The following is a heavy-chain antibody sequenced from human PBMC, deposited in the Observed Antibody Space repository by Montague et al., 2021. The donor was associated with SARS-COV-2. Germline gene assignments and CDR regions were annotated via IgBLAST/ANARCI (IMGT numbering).Heavy chain of an antibody. D-gene: IGHD3-16*02. CDR2: INHSGST. J-gene: IGHJ5*02. CDR3: ARGYDYVWGCYRYLHWFDP. Sequence: SETLSLTCAVYGGSFSGYYWSWIRQPPGKGLEWIGEINHSGSTNYNPSLKSRVTISVDTSKNQFSLKLSSVTAADTAVYYRARGYDYVWGCYRYLHWFDPWGQGTLVTVSS. V-gene: IGHV4-34*01. CDR1: GGSFSGYY.